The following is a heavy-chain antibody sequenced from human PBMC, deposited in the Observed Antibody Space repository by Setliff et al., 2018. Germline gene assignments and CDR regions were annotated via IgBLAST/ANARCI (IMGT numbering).Heavy chain of an antibody. CDR1: GGSISSGSYY. D-gene: IGHD1-26*01. J-gene: IGHJ1*01. CDR2: IYTSGST. CDR3: ARVSSGSYYYFQH. V-gene: IGHV4-61*02. Sequence: NPSETLSLTCTVSGGSISSGSYYWSWIRQPAGKGLEWIGRIYTSGSTNYNPSLKSRVTISVDTSKNQFSLKLSSVTAADTAVYYCARVSSGSYYYFQHWGQGTLVTVSS.